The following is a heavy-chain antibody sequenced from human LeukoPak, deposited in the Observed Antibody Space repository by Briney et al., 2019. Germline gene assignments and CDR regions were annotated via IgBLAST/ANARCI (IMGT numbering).Heavy chain of an antibody. CDR3: ARDYSSGWHDLDY. Sequence: ASVKVSCKAPGYTFTGYYMHWVRQAPGQGLEWMGWINPNSGGTNYAQKFQGRVTMTRDTSISTAYMELSRLRSDDTAVYYCARDYSSGWHDLDYWGRGTLVTVSS. CDR1: GYTFTGYY. J-gene: IGHJ4*02. V-gene: IGHV1-2*02. D-gene: IGHD6-19*01. CDR2: INPNSGGT.